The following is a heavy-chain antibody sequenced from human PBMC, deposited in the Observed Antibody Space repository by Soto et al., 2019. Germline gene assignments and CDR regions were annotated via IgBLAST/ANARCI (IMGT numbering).Heavy chain of an antibody. D-gene: IGHD1-26*01. CDR2: IIPILGSA. Sequence: QVQLLQSGAEVKKPGSSVKVSCKASGGTLSNYAISWVRQAPGQGLEWMGGIIPILGSANYAQKFQDRVTINADESTRTTYMELSSLRSEDAAVYFCASRERVDAFDVWGQGTMVNVSS. CDR3: ASRERVDAFDV. CDR1: GGTLSNYA. J-gene: IGHJ3*01. V-gene: IGHV1-69*01.